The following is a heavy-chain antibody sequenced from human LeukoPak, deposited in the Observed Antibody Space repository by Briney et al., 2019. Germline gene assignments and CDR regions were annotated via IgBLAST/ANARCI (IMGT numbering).Heavy chain of an antibody. CDR2: INSDGSDT. D-gene: IGHD2-8*02. Sequence: GGSLRLSCAASGFTFSNFWMHWVRQAPGKGLVWVSRINSDGSDTSYADSVKGRLTISRDNAKNALYLQMNSLRAEDTAIYYCVGGYDPHYWGQGTLVTVSS. CDR3: VGGYDPHY. J-gene: IGHJ4*02. CDR1: GFTFSNFW. V-gene: IGHV3-74*01.